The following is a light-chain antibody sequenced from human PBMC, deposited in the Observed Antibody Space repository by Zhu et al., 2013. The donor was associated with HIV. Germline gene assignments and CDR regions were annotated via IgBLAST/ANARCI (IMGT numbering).Light chain of an antibody. J-gene: IGKJ1*01. CDR3: LQHNSFPRT. V-gene: IGKV1-17*01. CDR2: DAS. Sequence: DIQMTQSPSSLSASVGDRVTITCRASQGIRNHLAWYQQKPGKVPKVLIYDASSLDSGVPSRFRGSGFGTVFTLTISGLQPEDLGTYYCLQHNSFPRTFGQGTRVEI. CDR1: QGIRNH.